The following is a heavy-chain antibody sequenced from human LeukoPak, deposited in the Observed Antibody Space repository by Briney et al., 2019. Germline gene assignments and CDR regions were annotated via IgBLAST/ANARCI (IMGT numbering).Heavy chain of an antibody. CDR3: ARSTSVTTRGGWYFDL. J-gene: IGHJ2*01. Sequence: ASVKVSCKASGYTFTSYYMHCVRQAPGQGLEWMGVINPSGGSTGYAQKFQDRVTMTRDTSTSTVYMELSSLRFEDTAVYYCARSTSVTTRGGWYFDLWGRGTLVTVS. CDR1: GYTFTSYY. CDR2: INPSGGST. V-gene: IGHV1-46*01. D-gene: IGHD4-17*01.